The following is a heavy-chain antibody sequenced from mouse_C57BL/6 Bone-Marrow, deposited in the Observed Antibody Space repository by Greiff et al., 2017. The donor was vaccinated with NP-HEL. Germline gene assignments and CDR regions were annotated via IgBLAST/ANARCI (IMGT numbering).Heavy chain of an antibody. CDR1: GFNIKDDY. J-gene: IGHJ1*03. Sequence: VQLQQSGAELVRPGASVKLSCTASGFNIKDDYMHWVKQRPEQGLEWIGWIDPENGDTEYASKFQGKATITADTSSNTAYLQLSSLTSEDTAVYYCISIYPLYWYFDVWGTGTTVTVSS. CDR3: ISIYPLYWYFDV. V-gene: IGHV14-4*01. D-gene: IGHD2-1*01. CDR2: IDPENGDT.